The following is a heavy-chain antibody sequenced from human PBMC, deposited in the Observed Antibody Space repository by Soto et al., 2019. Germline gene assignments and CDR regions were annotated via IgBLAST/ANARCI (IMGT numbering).Heavy chain of an antibody. V-gene: IGHV3-7*01. Sequence: ELQLVESGGGLVQPGGSLRLSCAASGFTFSSYWMSWVRQAPGKGPEWVANIKQDGSEEYYVDSVKGRFTISRDNAKNSLYLQMTSLRVEDTAVYYCARRIAASATGGAFDYWGQGTLVTVSS. CDR1: GFTFSSYW. CDR2: IKQDGSEE. J-gene: IGHJ4*02. D-gene: IGHD2-15*01. CDR3: ARRIAASATGGAFDY.